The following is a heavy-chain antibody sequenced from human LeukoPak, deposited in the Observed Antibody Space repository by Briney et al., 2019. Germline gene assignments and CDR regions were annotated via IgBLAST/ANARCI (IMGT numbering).Heavy chain of an antibody. CDR1: GGSTNSYF. Sequence: PSETLSLTCTVSGGSTNSYFWTWILQPPGKGLDGIEYIYDSGSTKYNPSRKSRVTISLDTSTNKFSLNLSSVTAADTAVYYCARDIRGYNYGWFDYWGQGTLVTVS. J-gene: IGHJ4*02. V-gene: IGHV4-59*01. D-gene: IGHD5-18*01. CDR2: IYDSGST. CDR3: ARDIRGYNYGWFDY.